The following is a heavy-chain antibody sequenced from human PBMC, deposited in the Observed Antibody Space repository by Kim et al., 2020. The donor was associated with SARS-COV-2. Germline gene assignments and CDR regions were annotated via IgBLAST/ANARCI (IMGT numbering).Heavy chain of an antibody. D-gene: IGHD3-16*01. J-gene: IGHJ4*02. CDR3: AREGVYVWGSYAYYFDY. CDR2: INPSGGST. Sequence: ASVKVSCKASGYTFTSYYMHWVRQAPGQGLEWMGIINPSGGSTSYAQKFQGRVTMTRDTSTSTVYMELSSLRSEDTAVYYCAREGVYVWGSYAYYFDYWGQGTLVTVSS. CDR1: GYTFTSYY. V-gene: IGHV1-46*01.